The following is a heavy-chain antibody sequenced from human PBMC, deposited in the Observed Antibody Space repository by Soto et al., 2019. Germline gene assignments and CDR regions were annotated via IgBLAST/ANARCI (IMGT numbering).Heavy chain of an antibody. V-gene: IGHV4-59*08. CDR2: IYYSGST. D-gene: IGHD2-15*01. CDR1: GGSISSYY. J-gene: IGHJ3*02. CDR3: ARPARRYCSGGSCYNGRGAISHAFDI. Sequence: QVQLQESGPGLVKPSETLSLTCTVSGGSISSYYWSWIRQPPGKGLEWIGDIYYSGSTNYNPSLKSRVAISVDPSKNPFPLKLSSVTAADTAVYYCARPARRYCSGGSCYNGRGAISHAFDIWGQGTMVTVSS.